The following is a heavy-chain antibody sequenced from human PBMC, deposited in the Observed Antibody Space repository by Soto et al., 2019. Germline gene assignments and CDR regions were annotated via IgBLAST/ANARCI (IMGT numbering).Heavy chain of an antibody. V-gene: IGHV3-9*01. J-gene: IGHJ4*02. CDR2: INWTGDVI. CDR1: GFSFGGYA. CDR3: ARDYWGSLDS. Sequence: EVQLVESGGGLVQPGGSLRLSCEASGFSFGGYAMQWVRQAPGKGLECVSRINWTGDVIKYADSVKGRFTISRDNAKNSLYLQMSSLRPEDTALYYCARDYWGSLDSWGQGTLVTVSS. D-gene: IGHD7-27*01.